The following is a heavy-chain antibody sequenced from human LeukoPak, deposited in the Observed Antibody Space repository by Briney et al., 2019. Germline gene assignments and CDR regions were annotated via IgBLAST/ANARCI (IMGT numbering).Heavy chain of an antibody. D-gene: IGHD1-14*01. CDR2: IDPSDSYT. V-gene: IGHV5-10-1*01. CDR3: ARQSAGSGYFFDY. CDR1: GXSFTTYW. J-gene: IGHJ4*02. Sequence: GESLRISCKGSGXSFTTYWSSWVRQMPGKGLEWMGRIDPSDSYTKYSPSFQGHLTISVDKSISTAYLQWSSLTASDTAMYYCARQSAGSGYFFDYWGQGTHVTVSS.